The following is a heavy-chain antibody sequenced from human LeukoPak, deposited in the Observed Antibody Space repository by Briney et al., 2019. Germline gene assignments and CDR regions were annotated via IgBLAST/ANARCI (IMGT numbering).Heavy chain of an antibody. Sequence: GESLKISCKGSGYTFINYWIAWVRQMPGKGLEWMGIINPADSEARYSPSFQGQVTISAGKSISTAYLQWSSLKASDTAMYYCARLVTTGDYWGQGTLVTVSS. CDR2: INPADSEA. D-gene: IGHD4-23*01. J-gene: IGHJ4*02. CDR1: GYTFINYW. CDR3: ARLVTTGDY. V-gene: IGHV5-51*01.